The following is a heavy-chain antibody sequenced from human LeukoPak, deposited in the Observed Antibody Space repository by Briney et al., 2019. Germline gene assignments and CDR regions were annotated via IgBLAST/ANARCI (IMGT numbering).Heavy chain of an antibody. D-gene: IGHD2-2*02. CDR1: GFTFSNYW. CDR3: ASAIPADYFDF. J-gene: IGHJ4*02. Sequence: GGSLRLSCAASGFTFSNYWMSWVRQAPGKGLEWVANLKQYGSEKYYADSVRGRFTISRDNAKSSLYLQMNSLRAEDTAVYYCASAIPADYFDFWGQGTLVTVSA. V-gene: IGHV3-7*01. CDR2: LKQYGSEK.